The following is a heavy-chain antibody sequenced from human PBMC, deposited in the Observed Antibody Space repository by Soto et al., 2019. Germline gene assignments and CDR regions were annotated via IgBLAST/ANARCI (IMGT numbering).Heavy chain of an antibody. CDR3: ARTDYGTAYFDP. CDR2: IFYSGTA. CDR1: GDSISIGNHY. D-gene: IGHD3-10*01. J-gene: IGHJ5*02. V-gene: IGHV4-30-4*01. Sequence: SETLSLTCTVSGDSISIGNHYWSWMRQPPGKGLEWIGYIFYSGTAYYNPSLKSRLTISVDTSKNQFSLKLSSVTAADTAVYYCARTDYGTAYFDPWGQGSLVTVSS.